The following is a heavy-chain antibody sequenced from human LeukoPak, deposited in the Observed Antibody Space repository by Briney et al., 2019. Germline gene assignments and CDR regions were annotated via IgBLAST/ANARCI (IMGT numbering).Heavy chain of an antibody. CDR3: ARGGCSGGSCYTYQDY. D-gene: IGHD2-15*01. J-gene: IGHJ4*02. Sequence: GGSLRLSCAASGFTFSSYSMNWVRQAPGKGLEWVSSISSSSSYIYYADSVKGRFTISRDNAKNSLYLQMNSLRAKDTAVYYCARGGCSGGSCYTYQDYWGQGTLVTVSS. CDR2: ISSSSSYI. V-gene: IGHV3-21*01. CDR1: GFTFSSYS.